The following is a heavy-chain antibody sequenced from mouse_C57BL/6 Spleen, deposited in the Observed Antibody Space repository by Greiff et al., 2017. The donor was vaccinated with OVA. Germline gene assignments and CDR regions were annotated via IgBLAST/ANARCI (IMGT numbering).Heavy chain of an antibody. J-gene: IGHJ4*01. V-gene: IGHV5-16*01. Sequence: EVQVVESEGGLVQPGSSMKLSCTASGFTFSDYYMAWVRQVPEKGLEWVANINYDGSSTYYLDSLKSRFIISRDNAKNILYLQMSSLKSEDTATYYCARGDYYGNYGGAMDYWGQGTSVTVSS. CDR1: GFTFSDYY. D-gene: IGHD2-1*01. CDR3: ARGDYYGNYGGAMDY. CDR2: INYDGSST.